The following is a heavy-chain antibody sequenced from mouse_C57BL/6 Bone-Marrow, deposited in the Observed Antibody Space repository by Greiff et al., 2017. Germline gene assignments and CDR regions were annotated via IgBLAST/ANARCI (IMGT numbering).Heavy chain of an antibody. D-gene: IGHD1-1*01. CDR1: GYTFTSYW. Sequence: QVQLKQPGAELVKPGASVKLSCKASGYTFTSYWMHWVKQRPGQGLEWIGMIHPNSGSTNYNEKFKSKATLTVDKSSSTAYMQLSSLTSEDSAVYYCARSTCYYGSSFWYFDVWGTGTKVTVSS. J-gene: IGHJ1*03. CDR3: ARSTCYYGSSFWYFDV. V-gene: IGHV1-64*01. CDR2: IHPNSGST.